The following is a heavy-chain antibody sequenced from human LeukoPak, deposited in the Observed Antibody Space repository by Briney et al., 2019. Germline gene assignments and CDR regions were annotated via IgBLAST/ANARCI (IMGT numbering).Heavy chain of an antibody. Sequence: ASVTVSCTASGYTFTSYYMHWVRQAPGQGLEWMGLINPSGGSTSYAQKFQGRVTMTRDTSTSTVYMELSSLRSEDTAVCYCARGRITMVRGAIGYWGQGTLVTVSS. CDR2: INPSGGST. J-gene: IGHJ4*02. D-gene: IGHD3-10*01. CDR1: GYTFTSYY. CDR3: ARGRITMVRGAIGY. V-gene: IGHV1-46*01.